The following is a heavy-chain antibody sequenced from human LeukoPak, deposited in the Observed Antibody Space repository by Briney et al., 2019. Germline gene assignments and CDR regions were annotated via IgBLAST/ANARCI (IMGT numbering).Heavy chain of an antibody. V-gene: IGHV3-30*02. J-gene: IGHJ4*02. CDR1: GFTFSSYG. Sequence: GGSLRLSCAASGFTFSSYGMHWVRQAPGKGLEWVAFIRYDGSNKYYADSVKGRFTISRDNSKNTLYLQMNSLRAEDTAVYYCAKESSVYGSGSYYPHYFDYWGQGTLVTVSS. CDR2: IRYDGSNK. CDR3: AKESSVYGSGSYYPHYFDY. D-gene: IGHD3-10*01.